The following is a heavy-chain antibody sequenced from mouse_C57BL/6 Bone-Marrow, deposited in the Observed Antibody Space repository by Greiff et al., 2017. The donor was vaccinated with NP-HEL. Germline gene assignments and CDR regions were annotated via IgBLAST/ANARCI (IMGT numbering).Heavy chain of an antibody. Sequence: QVQLQQSGAELARPGASVKLSCKASGYTFTSYGISWVKQRTGQGLEWIGEIYPRSGNTYYNEKFKGKATLTADKSSSTAYMELRSLTSEDSAVYFCARIDYGNYEPHYFDYWGQGTTLTVSS. J-gene: IGHJ2*01. CDR1: GYTFTSYG. CDR3: ARIDYGNYEPHYFDY. V-gene: IGHV1-81*01. D-gene: IGHD2-1*01. CDR2: IYPRSGNT.